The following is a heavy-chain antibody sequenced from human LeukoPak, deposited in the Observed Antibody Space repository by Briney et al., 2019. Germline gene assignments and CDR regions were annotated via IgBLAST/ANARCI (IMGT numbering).Heavy chain of an antibody. D-gene: IGHD2-8*01. V-gene: IGHV3-23*01. CDR2: ISGSGGST. Sequence: PGGSLRLSCAASGFTFSSYAMSWVRQAPGKGLEWVSAISGSGGSTYYADSVKGRFTISRDNSKNTLYLQMNSLRAEDTAVYYCANAYCTNGVCPSDYWGQGTLVTVSS. J-gene: IGHJ4*02. CDR3: ANAYCTNGVCPSDY. CDR1: GFTFSSYA.